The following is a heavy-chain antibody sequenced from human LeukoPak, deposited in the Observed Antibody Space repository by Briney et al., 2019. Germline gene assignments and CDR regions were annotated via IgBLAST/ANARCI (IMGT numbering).Heavy chain of an antibody. D-gene: IGHD2-21*01. CDR2: IYPVDSET. CDR1: GYSFTSYW. Sequence: GESLKISCKGSGYSFTSYWIGWVRQMPGKGLEWMGIIYPVDSETKYSPSFQGQVTMSADKSISIAYLQWTSLKASDTAMYYCARRPDYSDAFDIWGQGTMVTVFS. CDR3: ARRPDYSDAFDI. V-gene: IGHV5-51*01. J-gene: IGHJ3*02.